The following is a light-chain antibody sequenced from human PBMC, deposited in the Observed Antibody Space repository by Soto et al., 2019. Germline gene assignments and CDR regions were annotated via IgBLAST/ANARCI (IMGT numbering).Light chain of an antibody. J-gene: IGKJ4*01. CDR3: QQYESSPLT. V-gene: IGKV3-20*01. CDR2: RAS. Sequence: EIVMTQSPATLSVSPGERATLSCRASQRVSSGFLAWYQQKPGQAPRLLIYRASTRATGIPDRFTGSGSGTDFTLTISRLEPEDFAVYYCQQYESSPLTFGGGTKVEIK. CDR1: QRVSSGF.